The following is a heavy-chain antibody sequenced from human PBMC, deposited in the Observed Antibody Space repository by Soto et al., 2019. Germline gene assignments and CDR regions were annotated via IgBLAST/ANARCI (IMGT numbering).Heavy chain of an antibody. Sequence: ASVKVSCKASGYTFSGYYMHWVRQAPGQGLEWMGWIDPNSGDTNYVQRFQGRVTMTRDTSISTAYMQLSRLRSDDTAVYYCARNLGGIFFSWFGPRGQSTLFPDSS. V-gene: IGHV1-2*02. CDR1: GYTFSGYY. J-gene: IGHJ5*01. CDR2: IDPNSGDT. CDR3: ARNLGGIFFSWFGP. D-gene: IGHD2-15*01.